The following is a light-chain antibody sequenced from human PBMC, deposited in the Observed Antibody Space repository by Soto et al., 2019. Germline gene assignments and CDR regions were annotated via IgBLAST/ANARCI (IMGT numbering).Light chain of an antibody. CDR2: EVN. CDR3: NSYSGSNNFVV. CDR1: SSDVGGYDY. J-gene: IGLJ1*01. Sequence: QSALTQPPSASGSPGQSVTISCTGTSSDVGGYDYVSWYQQHPGKAPELIIYEVNKRPSGVPDRFSGSKSGNTASLTVSGLQAEEEADYYCNSYSGSNNFVVFGTGTKVTVL. V-gene: IGLV2-8*01.